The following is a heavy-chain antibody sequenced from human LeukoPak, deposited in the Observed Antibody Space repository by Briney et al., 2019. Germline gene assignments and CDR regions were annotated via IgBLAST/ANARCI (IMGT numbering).Heavy chain of an antibody. CDR3: ARRAAYYDSSCCDS. Sequence: HTGGSLRLSCAASAFTFSSYDMHWVRQAPGKGLEWVAVIWCDGSNKYYADSVRGRFTISRDNSKNTLYLQMNSLRAEDTAIYYCARRAAYYDSSCCDSWGQGTLVTASS. CDR2: IWCDGSNK. D-gene: IGHD3-22*01. V-gene: IGHV3-33*08. CDR1: AFTFSSYD. J-gene: IGHJ4*02.